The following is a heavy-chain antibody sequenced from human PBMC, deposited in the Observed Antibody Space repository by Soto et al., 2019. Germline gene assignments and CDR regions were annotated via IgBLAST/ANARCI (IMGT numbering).Heavy chain of an antibody. D-gene: IGHD6-19*01. V-gene: IGHV1-69*01. CDR2: IIPMFGTA. J-gene: IGHJ5*02. Sequence: QEQLVQSGAEVKKPGSSVRVSCKASKGTFNRDAITWVRQVPGQGLEWMGGIIPMFGTADYAQKFQGRVTITADESTGTAYMELSSLRSEDTAVYYCARRAAVSVTSFWFDPWGQGTLVTVSS. CDR3: ARRAAVSVTSFWFDP. CDR1: KGTFNRDA.